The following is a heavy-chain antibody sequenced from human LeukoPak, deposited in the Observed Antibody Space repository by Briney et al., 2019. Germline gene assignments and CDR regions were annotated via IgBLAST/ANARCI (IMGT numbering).Heavy chain of an antibody. Sequence: ASVKVSCKASGYTFTNYGIIWVRQAPGRGLEWMGWNSAYNDNTYYAQKFQGRVTMTTDTSTNTAYMELRSLTSDDTAVYYCARTFYDFWSGFSNYDSFHIWGQGTLVTVSS. D-gene: IGHD3-3*01. CDR1: GYTFTNYG. CDR2: NSAYNDNT. CDR3: ARTFYDFWSGFSNYDSFHI. J-gene: IGHJ3*02. V-gene: IGHV1-18*01.